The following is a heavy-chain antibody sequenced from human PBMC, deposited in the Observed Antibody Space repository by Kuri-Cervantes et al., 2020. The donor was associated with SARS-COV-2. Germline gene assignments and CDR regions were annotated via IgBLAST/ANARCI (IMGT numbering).Heavy chain of an antibody. CDR3: ARDRLAAAGTTEHRH. J-gene: IGHJ1*01. V-gene: IGHV1-18*01. CDR1: GDTFSTYD. CDR2: ISAYNGNT. D-gene: IGHD6-13*01. Sequence: ASVKVSCKAFGDTFSTYDISWVRQAPGQGLEWMGWISAYNGNTNYAQKLQGRVTMTTDTSTSTAYMELRSLRSDDTAVYYCARDRLAAAGTTEHRHWGQGTLVTVSS.